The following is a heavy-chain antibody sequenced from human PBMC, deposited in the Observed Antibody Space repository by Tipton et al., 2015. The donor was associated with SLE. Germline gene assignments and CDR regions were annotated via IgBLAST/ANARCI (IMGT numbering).Heavy chain of an antibody. J-gene: IGHJ4*02. CDR2: VYHTGRT. CDR1: GGSISSDDYH. V-gene: IGHV4-39*07. Sequence: TLSLTCTVSGGSISSDDYHWSWLRQPPGKGLEWIGTVYHTGRTYYNPSLNSRVTILLDTSNNQFSLKLTSLTAADTAVYFCARGRGFDYWGQGTLVTVSS. CDR3: ARGRGFDY.